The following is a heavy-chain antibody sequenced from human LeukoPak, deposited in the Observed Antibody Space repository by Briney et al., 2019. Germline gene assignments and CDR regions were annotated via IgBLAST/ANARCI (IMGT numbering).Heavy chain of an antibody. CDR3: ARSMITFGGVRY. CDR2: INHSGST. Sequence: SETLSLTCAVYGGSFSGYYWSWIRQPPGKGLEWIGEINHSGSTNYNPSLKSRVTISVDTSKNQFSPKLSSVTAADTAVYYCARSMITFGGVRYWGQGTLVTVSS. V-gene: IGHV4-34*01. CDR1: GGSFSGYY. D-gene: IGHD3-16*01. J-gene: IGHJ4*02.